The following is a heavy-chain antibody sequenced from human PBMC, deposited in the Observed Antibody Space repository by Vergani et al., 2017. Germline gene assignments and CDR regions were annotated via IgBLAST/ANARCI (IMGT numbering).Heavy chain of an antibody. CDR1: GGSISSKY. D-gene: IGHD3-10*01. V-gene: IGHV4-59*01. J-gene: IGHJ4*02. CDR3: ARDGPYYYGSGSYYGTFDH. Sequence: QVQLQESGPGLVRPSETLSLTCTVSGGSISSKYWSWIRQPPGKGLEWLGYIYYTGTTTYNPSLKSRVSISTDTSTNQVSLRRSSVTAADTAVFYCARDGPYYYGSGSYYGTFDHWCQGTLFTVSS. CDR2: IYYTGTT.